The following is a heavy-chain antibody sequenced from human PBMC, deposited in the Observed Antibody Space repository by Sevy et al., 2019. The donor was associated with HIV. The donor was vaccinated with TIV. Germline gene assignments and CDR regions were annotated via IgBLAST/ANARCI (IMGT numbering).Heavy chain of an antibody. V-gene: IGHV3-30*04. D-gene: IGHD2-8*01. Sequence: GGSLRLSCAASGFTFADHAFHWVRQAPGKGLEWVAIISFDGRNKRLAESVKGRFTISRDDSKNTVYLQMTSLRPEDTAVYYCARDHCTDGACFRSGYFDYWGQGTLVTDSS. CDR3: ARDHCTDGACFRSGYFDY. J-gene: IGHJ4*02. CDR2: ISFDGRNK. CDR1: GFTFADHA.